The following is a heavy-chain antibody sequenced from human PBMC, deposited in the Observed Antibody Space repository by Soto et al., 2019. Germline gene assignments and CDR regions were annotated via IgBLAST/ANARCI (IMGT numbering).Heavy chain of an antibody. Sequence: SDTLSIICSVSGGSISSSSHYWGWIRQSPGKGLGWIGSIYYRGSAYYNPSLKSRVTISVDTSKNQFSLKLRSVTAADTSVYYCARHPGIAAHFDFWGQGTLVTVSS. J-gene: IGHJ4*02. V-gene: IGHV4-39*01. CDR3: ARHPGIAAHFDF. D-gene: IGHD6-13*01. CDR1: GGSISSSSHY. CDR2: IYYRGSA.